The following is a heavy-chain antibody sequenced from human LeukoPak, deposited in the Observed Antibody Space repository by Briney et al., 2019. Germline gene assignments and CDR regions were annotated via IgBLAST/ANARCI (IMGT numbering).Heavy chain of an antibody. D-gene: IGHD6-19*01. Sequence: KPSEALSLTCTVSGGSISSYYWSWIRQPPGKGLEWIGYIYYSGSTNYNPSLKSRVTISVDTSKNQFSLKLSSVTAADTAVYYCAATIAVAGTSFPYFDCWGQGTLVAVFS. V-gene: IGHV4-59*08. CDR2: IYYSGST. CDR1: GGSISSYY. CDR3: AATIAVAGTSFPYFDC. J-gene: IGHJ4*02.